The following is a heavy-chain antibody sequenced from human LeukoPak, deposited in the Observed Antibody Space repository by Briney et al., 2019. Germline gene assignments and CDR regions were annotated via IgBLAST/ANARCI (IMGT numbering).Heavy chain of an antibody. D-gene: IGHD6-13*01. CDR1: GFTFSSYA. V-gene: IGHV3-23*01. J-gene: IGHJ4*02. CDR3: AKYSQHRGYSSSSRH. Sequence: HPGGSLRLSCAASGFTFSSYAMSWVRQAPGKGLEWVSAISGSGGSTYYADSVKGRFTISRDNSKNTLYLQMNSLRAEDTAVYYCAKYSQHRGYSSSSRHWGQGTLVTVSS. CDR2: ISGSGGST.